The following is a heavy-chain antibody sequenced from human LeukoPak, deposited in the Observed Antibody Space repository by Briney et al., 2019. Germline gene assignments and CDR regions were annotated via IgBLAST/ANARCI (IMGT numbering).Heavy chain of an antibody. CDR2: IIPIFGIA. D-gene: IGHD1-1*01. CDR1: GGTFSSYA. J-gene: IGHJ3*02. V-gene: IGHV1-69*04. Sequence: ASVKVSCKASGGTFSSYAISWVRQAPGQGLEWMGRIIPIFGIANYAQKFQGRVTITADKSTSTAYMELSSLRSEDMAVYYCARRDRTGNAFDIWGQGTMVTVSS. CDR3: ARRDRTGNAFDI.